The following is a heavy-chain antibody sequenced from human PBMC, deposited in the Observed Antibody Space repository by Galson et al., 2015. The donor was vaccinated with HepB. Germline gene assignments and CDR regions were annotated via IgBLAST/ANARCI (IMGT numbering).Heavy chain of an antibody. CDR3: AREGYSSSWYGWFDP. D-gene: IGHD6-13*01. V-gene: IGHV3-48*02. J-gene: IGHJ5*02. CDR2: ISSSSSTI. CDR1: GFTFSSYS. Sequence: SLRLSCAASGFTFSSYSMNWVRQAPGKGLEWVSYISSSSSTIYYADSVKGRFTISRDNAKNSLYLQMNSLRDEDTAVYYCAREGYSSSWYGWFDPWGQGTLVTVSS.